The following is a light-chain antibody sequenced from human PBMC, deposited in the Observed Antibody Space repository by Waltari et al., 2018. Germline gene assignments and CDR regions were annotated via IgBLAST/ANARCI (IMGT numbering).Light chain of an antibody. CDR3: SSYTSSNTLEVL. Sequence: QSALTQPASVSGSPGQSITISCTGTSSDVGGYNYVSWYQQYPGKAPKPIIYHVSTRPSGVSNRFSGSKSGNTAYLTISGLQAEDESDYYCSSYTSSNTLEVLFGGGTKLTVL. CDR2: HVS. J-gene: IGLJ2*01. CDR1: SSDVGGYNY. V-gene: IGLV2-14*03.